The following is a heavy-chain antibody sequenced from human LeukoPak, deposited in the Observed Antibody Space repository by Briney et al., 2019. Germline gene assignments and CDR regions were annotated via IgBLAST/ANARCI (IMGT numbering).Heavy chain of an antibody. CDR3: AATKYPDDWPQDDY. CDR1: GGSISSYY. J-gene: IGHJ4*02. V-gene: IGHV4-4*07. CDR2: IYTSGST. D-gene: IGHD3-9*01. Sequence: SETLSLTCTVSGGSISSYYWSWLRQPAGKGLEWLGRIYTSGSTNYNPSLKSRVTMSVDTSKNQFSLKLSSVTAADTAVYYCAATKYPDDWPQDDYGGQGTLVTVSS.